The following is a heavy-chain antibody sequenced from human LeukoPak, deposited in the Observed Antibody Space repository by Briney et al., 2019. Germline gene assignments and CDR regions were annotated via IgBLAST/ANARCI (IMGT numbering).Heavy chain of an antibody. Sequence: GSLSLSCPASGFPFITYWMHWVRQAPGKGLVWVSRIDNTGGDRNYVDSVKGRFTISRDNAKNTLYLQMNSLRPEDTAVYYCARDDNSGSVDDYWGQGILVTVSS. CDR2: IDNTGGDR. D-gene: IGHD3-22*01. V-gene: IGHV3-74*01. J-gene: IGHJ4*02. CDR3: ARDDNSGSVDDY. CDR1: GFPFITYW.